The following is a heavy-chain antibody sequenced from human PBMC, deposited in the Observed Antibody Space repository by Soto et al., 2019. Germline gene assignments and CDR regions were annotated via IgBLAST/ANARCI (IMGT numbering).Heavy chain of an antibody. CDR2: IYYSGST. V-gene: IGHV4-61*08. Sequence: PSETLSLTCTVSGGSISSGGYYWTWIRQHPGKGLEWIGYIYYSGSTYYNPSLKSRVTISVDTSKNQFSLKLSSVTAADTAMYYCARRWGPTFDYWGQGTLVTVSS. CDR3: ARRWGPTFDY. D-gene: IGHD1-26*01. CDR1: GGSISSGGYY. J-gene: IGHJ4*02.